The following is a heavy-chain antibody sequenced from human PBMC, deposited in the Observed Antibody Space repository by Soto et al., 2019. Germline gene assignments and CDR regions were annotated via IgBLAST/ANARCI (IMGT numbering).Heavy chain of an antibody. V-gene: IGHV3-15*01. CDR1: AFNFANGW. Sequence: EVQLVESGGDLVKPGGSLRLSCVASAFNFANGWMSWVRQAPGKGLEWVCRIKSKTDGGTADYAAPVKGRFTISRDDSQNTLYLHMDSLKTEDTALYHCSTEIWFYGLDIWGQGTTVTVSS. CDR3: STEIWFYGLDI. CDR2: IKSKTDGGTA. J-gene: IGHJ6*02. D-gene: IGHD3-10*01.